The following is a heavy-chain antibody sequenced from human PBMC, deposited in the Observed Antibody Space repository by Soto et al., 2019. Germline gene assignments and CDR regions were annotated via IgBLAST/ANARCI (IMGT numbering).Heavy chain of an antibody. D-gene: IGHD6-6*01. CDR1: GYTFITYA. CDR2: INAGNGNT. V-gene: IGHV1-3*01. CDR3: ARSIAARLYYFYGMDV. Sequence: ASVKVSCKASGYTFITYAIYWVRQAPGQRIEWMGWINAGNGNTKYSQKFQGRVTITRDTSARTAYMELRSLQSEDTAVYYCARSIAARLYYFYGMDVWGQGTTVTVSS. J-gene: IGHJ6*02.